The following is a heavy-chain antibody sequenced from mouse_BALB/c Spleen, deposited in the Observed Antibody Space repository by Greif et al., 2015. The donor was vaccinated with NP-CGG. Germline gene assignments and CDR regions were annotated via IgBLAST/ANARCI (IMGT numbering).Heavy chain of an antibody. V-gene: IGHV1-9*01. J-gene: IGHJ4*01. D-gene: IGHD1-1*01. CDR1: GYTFSSYW. Sequence: VQRVESGAELMKPGASVKISCKATGYTFSSYWIEWVKQRPGHGLEWIGEILPGSGSTNYNEKFTGKATFTADTSSNTAYMQLSCLSSEDSGVYYCPRRGYGESMDYWGQGTSVTVSS. CDR3: PRRGYGESMDY. CDR2: ILPGSGST.